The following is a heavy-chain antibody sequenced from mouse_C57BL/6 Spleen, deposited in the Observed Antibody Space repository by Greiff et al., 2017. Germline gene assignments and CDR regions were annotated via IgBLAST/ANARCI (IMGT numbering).Heavy chain of an antibody. J-gene: IGHJ2*01. CDR3: EKRDYYGSSHFEY. V-gene: IGHV1-55*01. CDR1: GYTFTSYW. D-gene: IGHD1-1*01. CDR2: IYPGSGST. Sequence: VQLQQPGAELVKPGASVKMSCKASGYTFTSYWITWVKQRPGQGLEWIGAIYPGSGSTNNNEKFKSKATLTVDTSSSTAYMQLSSLTSEDSAVYYCEKRDYYGSSHFEYWGQGTTLTVSS.